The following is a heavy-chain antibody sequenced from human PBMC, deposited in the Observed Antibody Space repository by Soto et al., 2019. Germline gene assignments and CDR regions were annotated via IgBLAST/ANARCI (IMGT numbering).Heavy chain of an antibody. D-gene: IGHD3-10*01. J-gene: IGHJ6*02. CDR2: ISYDGSNK. CDR1: GFTFSSYG. Sequence: GGSLRLSCAASGFTFSSYGMHWVRQSPGKGLEWVAVISYDGSNKYYADSVKGRFTISRDNSKNTLYLQMNSLRAEDTAVYYCAKQYYGSGSYYKGATPLVSLPPGPVWGQATTVTVS. V-gene: IGHV3-30*18. CDR3: AKQYYGSGSYYKGATPLVSLPPGPV.